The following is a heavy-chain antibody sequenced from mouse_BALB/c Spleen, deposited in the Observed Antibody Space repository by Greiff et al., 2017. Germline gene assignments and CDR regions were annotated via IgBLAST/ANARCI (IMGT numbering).Heavy chain of an antibody. J-gene: IGHJ4*01. Sequence: EVKLVESGGGLVQPKGSLKLSCAASGFTFNTYAMNWVRQAPGKGLEWVARIRSKSNNYATYYADSVKDRFTISRDDSQSMLYLQMNNLKTEDTAMYYCVRHGPTVVAPYAMDYWGQGTSVTVSS. CDR2: IRSKSNNYAT. CDR3: VRHGPTVVAPYAMDY. D-gene: IGHD1-1*01. V-gene: IGHV10-1*02. CDR1: GFTFNTYA.